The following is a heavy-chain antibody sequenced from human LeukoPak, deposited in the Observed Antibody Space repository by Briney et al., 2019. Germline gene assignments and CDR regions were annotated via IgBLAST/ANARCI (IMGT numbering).Heavy chain of an antibody. CDR3: ARDRRYCSSTSCYPSDAFDI. Sequence: GGSLRLSCAASGFTFSSYWMSWVRQAPGKGLEWLPKIKQVGSEKYYVDSVKGRFTISRDNAKNSLYLQMNSLRAEDTAVYYCARDRRYCSSTSCYPSDAFDIWGQGTMVTVSS. J-gene: IGHJ3*02. D-gene: IGHD2-2*01. CDR2: IKQVGSEK. V-gene: IGHV3-7*01. CDR1: GFTFSSYW.